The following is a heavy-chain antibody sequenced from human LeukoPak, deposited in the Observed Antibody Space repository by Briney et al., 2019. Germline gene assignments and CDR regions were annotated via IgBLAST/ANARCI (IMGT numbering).Heavy chain of an antibody. J-gene: IGHJ6*03. CDR1: GYTVTGYH. V-gene: IGHV7-4-1*02. Sequence: ASVKVSCKASGYTVTGYHMRWVRQAPGQGLEWMGWINTNIGNPTYAQGFTGRFVFSLDTSVSTAYLQITSLKAEDTAVYYCARVGVPHFYYYMDVWGKGTTVTVSS. CDR3: ARVGVPHFYYYMDV. CDR2: INTNIGNP.